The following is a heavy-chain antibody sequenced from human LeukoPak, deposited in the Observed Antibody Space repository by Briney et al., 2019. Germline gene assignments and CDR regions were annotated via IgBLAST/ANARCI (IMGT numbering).Heavy chain of an antibody. CDR2: IKGDGSEE. J-gene: IGHJ4*02. D-gene: IGHD6-6*01. V-gene: IGHV3-7*01. CDR3: ATHPDSSFSY. CDR1: GFTFSRYW. Sequence: GGSLRLSCAASGFTFSRYWMSWVRQAPGKGLEWVANIKGDGSEEYYVDSVKGRFTISRDNAKNSLYLQMNSLRPEDTAVYYCATHPDSSFSYWGQGTLVTVSS.